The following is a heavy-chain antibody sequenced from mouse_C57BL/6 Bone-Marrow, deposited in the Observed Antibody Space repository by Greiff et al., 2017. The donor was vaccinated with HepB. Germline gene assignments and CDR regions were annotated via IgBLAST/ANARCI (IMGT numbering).Heavy chain of an antibody. J-gene: IGHJ3*01. Sequence: EVKVVESGGDLVKPGGSLKLSCAASGFTFSSYGMSWVRQTPDKRLEWVATISSGGSYTYYPDSVKGRFTISRDNAKNTLYLQMSSLKSEDTAMYYCARRRRWLLSWFAYWGQGTLVTVSA. D-gene: IGHD2-3*01. V-gene: IGHV5-6*02. CDR2: ISSGGSYT. CDR1: GFTFSSYG. CDR3: ARRRRWLLSWFAY.